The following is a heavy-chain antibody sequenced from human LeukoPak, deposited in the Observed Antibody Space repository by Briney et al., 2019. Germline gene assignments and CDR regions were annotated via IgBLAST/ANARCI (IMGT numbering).Heavy chain of an antibody. CDR2: NSGCGGST. CDR3: ASFRERDSSGYDAFDI. V-gene: IGHV3-23*01. CDR1: GFTFSSYA. D-gene: IGHD3-22*01. Sequence: GGSLRLSCTASGFTFSSYAMSWVRRAPGKGLEWVSANSGCGGSTYYAASVKGRFTISRDNAKTTLYLQMNSLRAEDTAVYYCASFRERDSSGYDAFDIWGQGTMVTVSS. J-gene: IGHJ3*02.